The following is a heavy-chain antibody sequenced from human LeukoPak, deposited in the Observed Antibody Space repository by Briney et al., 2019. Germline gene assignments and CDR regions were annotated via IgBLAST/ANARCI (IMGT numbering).Heavy chain of an antibody. CDR1: GFTFSSYS. CDR2: ISGSSSTI. J-gene: IGHJ5*02. V-gene: IGHV3-48*01. D-gene: IGHD1-7*01. CDR3: MRGATDTTRWFDP. Sequence: GGSLRLSCAASGFTFSSYSMNWVRQAPGKGLEWISYISGSSSTIYYADSVKGRFTISRDNAKNSLYLQMNSLRAEDTAAYYCMRGATDTTRWFDPWGQGTLVTVSS.